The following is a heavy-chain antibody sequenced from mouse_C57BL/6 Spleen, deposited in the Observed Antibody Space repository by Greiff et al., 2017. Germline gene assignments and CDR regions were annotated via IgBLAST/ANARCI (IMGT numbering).Heavy chain of an antibody. D-gene: IGHD2-4*01. Sequence: QVQLQQPGAELVRPGTSVKLSCKASGYTFTSYWMHWVKQRPGQGLEWIGVIDPSDSYTNYNQKFKGKATLTVDTSSSTAYMQLSSLTSEDSAVYYCARKDDYDGYAMDYWGQGTSVTVSS. CDR2: IDPSDSYT. V-gene: IGHV1-59*01. CDR1: GYTFTSYW. J-gene: IGHJ4*01. CDR3: ARKDDYDGYAMDY.